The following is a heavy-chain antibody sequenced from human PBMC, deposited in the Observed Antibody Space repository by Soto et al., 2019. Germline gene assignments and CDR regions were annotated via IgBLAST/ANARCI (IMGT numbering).Heavy chain of an antibody. CDR2: INSKSSTI. CDR3: ARVIMDV. CDR1: GFAFDDYA. V-gene: IGHV3-48*02. Sequence: GGPLRLSCAASGFAFDDYAMHWVRQAPGKGLEWVSYINSKSSTIYYADSVKGRFTISRDNAKNSLYLQMNSLRDEDTAVYYCARVIMDVWGQGTTVTVSS. J-gene: IGHJ6*02.